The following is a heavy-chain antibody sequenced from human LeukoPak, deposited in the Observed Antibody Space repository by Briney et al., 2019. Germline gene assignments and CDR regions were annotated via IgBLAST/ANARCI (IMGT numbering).Heavy chain of an antibody. CDR2: IKHSGST. CDR1: GGSFSGYY. D-gene: IGHD3-3*01. CDR3: ARGRWVLRFDSDRPKPEYYFDY. V-gene: IGHV4-34*01. Sequence: PSETLSLTCAAYGGSFSGYYWSWIRQPPGKGLEWIGEIKHSGSTNYNPSLTSRVTISVDTSKNQFSLKLSSVTAADTAVYYCARGRWVLRFDSDRPKPEYYFDYWGQGTLVTVSS. J-gene: IGHJ4*02.